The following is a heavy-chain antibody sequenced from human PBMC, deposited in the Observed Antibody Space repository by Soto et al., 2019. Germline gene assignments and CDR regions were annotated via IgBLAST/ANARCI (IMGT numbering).Heavy chain of an antibody. J-gene: IGHJ6*03. CDR3: ARDRKVAARPSYYYYYYYMDV. CDR1: GGSISSYY. V-gene: IGHV4-59*01. D-gene: IGHD6-6*01. Sequence: SETLSLTCTVSGGSISSYYWSWIRQPPGKGLEWIGYIYYSGSTNYNPSLKSRVTLSVDTSKNQFSLKLSSVTAADTAVYYCARDRKVAARPSYYYYYYYMDVWGKGTTVTVSS. CDR2: IYYSGST.